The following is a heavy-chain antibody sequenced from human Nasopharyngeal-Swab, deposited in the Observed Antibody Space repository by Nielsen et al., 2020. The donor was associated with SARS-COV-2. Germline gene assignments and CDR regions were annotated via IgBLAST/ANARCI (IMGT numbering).Heavy chain of an antibody. CDR1: GVSISSQY. J-gene: IGHJ5*02. CDR3: AKEGATGWFDP. V-gene: IGHV4-59*11. Sequence: SETLSLTCTVSGVSISSQYWSWIRQPPGKGLEWIGYISHNSGTNYNPSLKSRVTMFMDTSKNQFSLKLRSVTAADTAVYYCAKEGATGWFDPRGQGTLVTVSS. CDR2: ISHNSGT.